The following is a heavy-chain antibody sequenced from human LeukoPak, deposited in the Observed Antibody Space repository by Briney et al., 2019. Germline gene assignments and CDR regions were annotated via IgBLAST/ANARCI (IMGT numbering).Heavy chain of an antibody. V-gene: IGHV4-39*07. CDR1: GGSITSSSYH. CDR2: IYYTGTT. J-gene: IGHJ6*03. CDR3: ARDRAVGSSSWLQYYMDV. Sequence: PSETLSLTCTVSGGSITSSSYHWGWIRQPPGKGLEWIGSIYYTGTTYYNPSLKSRVTISVDTSKNQFSLKLNSVTAADTALYYCARDRAVGSSSWLQYYMDVWGKGTTVTVSS. D-gene: IGHD6-13*01.